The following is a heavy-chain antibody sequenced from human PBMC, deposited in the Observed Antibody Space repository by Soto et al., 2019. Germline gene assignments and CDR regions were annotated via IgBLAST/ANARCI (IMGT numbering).Heavy chain of an antibody. CDR1: GFTFSSYA. V-gene: IGHV3-23*01. Sequence: GGSLRLSCAASGFTFSSYAMYWVRQAPGRGLEWVSAISGSGGSTYYPDSVKGRFTISRDNSKNTLYLRMNSLRAEDTAVYYCARGDYHDTSGPFSDAFDVWGQGTMVTVSS. CDR2: ISGSGGST. CDR3: ARGDYHDTSGPFSDAFDV. D-gene: IGHD3-22*01. J-gene: IGHJ3*01.